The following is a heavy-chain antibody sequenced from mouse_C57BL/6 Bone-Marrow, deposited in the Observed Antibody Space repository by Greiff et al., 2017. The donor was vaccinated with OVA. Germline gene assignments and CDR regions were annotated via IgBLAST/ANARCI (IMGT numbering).Heavy chain of an antibody. CDR1: GFTFSSYG. CDR3: ARRGYVDV. J-gene: IGHJ1*03. CDR2: ISSGGSYT. Sequence: EVKLVESGGDLVKPGGSLKLSCAASGFTFSSYGMSWVRQTPDKRLEWVATISSGGSYTYYPDSVKGRFTISRDNAKNTLYLQMSSLKSEDTAMYYCARRGYVDVWGTGTTVTVSS. V-gene: IGHV5-6*01.